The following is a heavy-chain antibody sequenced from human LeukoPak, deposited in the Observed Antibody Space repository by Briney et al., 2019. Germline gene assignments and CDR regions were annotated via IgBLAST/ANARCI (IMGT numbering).Heavy chain of an antibody. CDR3: AKEYSSGWYVIDN. V-gene: IGHV4-30-2*01. CDR2: IYHSGST. J-gene: IGHJ4*02. CDR1: GGSISSGGYS. D-gene: IGHD6-19*01. Sequence: SQTLSLTCAVSGGSISSGGYSWSWIRQPPGKGLEWIGYIYHSGSTYYNPSLKSRVTISVDRSKNQFSLKLSSVTAADTAVYYCAKEYSSGWYVIDNWGQGTLVTVSS.